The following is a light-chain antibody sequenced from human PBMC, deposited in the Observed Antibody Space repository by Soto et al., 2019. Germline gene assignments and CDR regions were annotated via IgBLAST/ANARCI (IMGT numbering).Light chain of an antibody. CDR3: MQTLLTWT. J-gene: IGKJ1*01. Sequence: DIVMTQSPLSLPVTPGEPASISCRSSQSLLHSSGYYYLDWYLQKPGQSPQLLIYLGSNRASGVPDRFSGSGSRTDFTLKISRVEAEDVGVYYCMQTLLTWTFGQGTKVEIK. CDR1: QSLLHSSGYYY. V-gene: IGKV2-28*01. CDR2: LGS.